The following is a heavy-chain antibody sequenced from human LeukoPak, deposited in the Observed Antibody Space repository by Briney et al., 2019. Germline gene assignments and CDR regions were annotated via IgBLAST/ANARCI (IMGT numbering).Heavy chain of an antibody. J-gene: IGHJ5*01. Sequence: PSETLSLTCIVSGGSISGSSYYWGWIRQPPGKGREWIGNIYYSGSTYYNPPLESRVTISVDTSKNQFSLKLNSVAAADTAVYYCARGYGYFGSGSYSDSWGQGTLVTVSS. V-gene: IGHV4-39*01. CDR3: ARGYGYFGSGSYSDS. CDR1: GGSISGSSYY. D-gene: IGHD3-10*01. CDR2: IYYSGST.